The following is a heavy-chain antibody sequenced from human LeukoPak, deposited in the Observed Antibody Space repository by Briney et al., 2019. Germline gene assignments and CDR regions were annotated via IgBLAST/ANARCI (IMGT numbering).Heavy chain of an antibody. V-gene: IGHV4-59*08. Sequence: SDTLSLTCTVSGGSISSYYWSWIRQPPGKGLEWIGYIYYSGSTNYNPSLKSRVTISVDTSKNQFSLKLSSVTAADTAVYYCARRGGGLPLFYYRDLWGKGTSLSVSS. J-gene: IGHJ6*03. CDR2: IYYSGST. D-gene: IGHD3-16*01. CDR1: GGSISSYY. CDR3: ARRGGGLPLFYYRDL.